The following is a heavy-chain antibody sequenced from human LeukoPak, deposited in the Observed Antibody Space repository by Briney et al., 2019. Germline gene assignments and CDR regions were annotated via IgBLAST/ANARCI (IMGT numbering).Heavy chain of an antibody. Sequence: GASVRVSCKASGGTFSSYAISWVRQAPGQGLEWMGRIIPIFGIANYAQKFQGRVTITADKSTSTAYMELSSLRSEDTAVYYCANYPALDCSGGSCYSFASWGPGTLVTVSS. CDR3: ANYPALDCSGGSCYSFAS. CDR1: GGTFSSYA. CDR2: IIPIFGIA. J-gene: IGHJ4*02. D-gene: IGHD2-15*01. V-gene: IGHV1-69*04.